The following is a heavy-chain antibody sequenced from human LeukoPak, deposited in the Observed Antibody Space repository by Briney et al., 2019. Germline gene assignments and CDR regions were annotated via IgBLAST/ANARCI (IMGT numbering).Heavy chain of an antibody. CDR1: GFSISSGGYS. J-gene: IGHJ4*02. Sequence: SQTLSLTCAVSGFSISSGGYSWSWIRQPPGKGLEWIGYIYHSGSTYYNPSLKSRVTISVDRSKNQFSLKLSSVTAADTAVYYCARGDCSGGSCYPGAFDYWGQGTLVTVSS. V-gene: IGHV4-30-2*01. CDR2: IYHSGST. D-gene: IGHD2-15*01. CDR3: ARGDCSGGSCYPGAFDY.